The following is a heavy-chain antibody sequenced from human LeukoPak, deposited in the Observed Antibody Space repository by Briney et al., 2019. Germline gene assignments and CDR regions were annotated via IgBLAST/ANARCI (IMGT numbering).Heavy chain of an antibody. Sequence: GGSLRLSCTASGLTLSNYWMIWVRQAPGKGLQWVAKIKQDGSEKYYVNSVKGRFTISRDNAENSLYLQMNSLRVEDTAVYYCAARSSGNPYFWGQGTLVTVSS. D-gene: IGHD1-26*01. J-gene: IGHJ4*02. CDR2: IKQDGSEK. V-gene: IGHV3-7*03. CDR3: AARSSGNPYF. CDR1: GLTLSNYW.